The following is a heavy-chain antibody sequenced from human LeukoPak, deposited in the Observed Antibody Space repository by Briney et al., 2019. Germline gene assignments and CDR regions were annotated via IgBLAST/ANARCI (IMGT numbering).Heavy chain of an antibody. Sequence: GGSLRLSCAASGFTFSVAAMTWVRQAPGKGLEWVSLIGASGESTYYADSVKGRLTISRDNSKNTLSLQMNSLRVEDTAMYFCAKDIQSSTWGLGTMVTVSS. CDR1: GFTFSVAA. J-gene: IGHJ3*01. V-gene: IGHV3-23*01. CDR2: IGASGEST. CDR3: AKDIQSST. D-gene: IGHD5-24*01.